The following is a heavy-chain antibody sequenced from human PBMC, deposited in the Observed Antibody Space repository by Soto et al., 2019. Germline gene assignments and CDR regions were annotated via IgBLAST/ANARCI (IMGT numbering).Heavy chain of an antibody. CDR1: GFIFSTYS. J-gene: IGHJ6*02. Sequence: PGGSLRLSCAGSGFIFSTYSMHWVRQAPGKGLEWVSSISTSGDTYYGDSVKGRLTISRDNAKNSLSLQMNSLRAEDTAVYYCAREKTAWPLAYGLDVWGQGTTVTVSS. V-gene: IGHV3-21*01. CDR3: AREKTAWPLAYGLDV. D-gene: IGHD1-1*01. CDR2: ISTSGDT.